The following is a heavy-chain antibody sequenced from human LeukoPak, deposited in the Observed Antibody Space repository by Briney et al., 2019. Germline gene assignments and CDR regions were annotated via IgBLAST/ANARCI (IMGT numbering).Heavy chain of an antibody. J-gene: IGHJ4*02. CDR3: AKGKDCANGVCRTFDY. D-gene: IGHD2-8*01. CDR2: ISYDGSNK. Sequence: GRSLRLSCAASGFTFSSYAMHWVRQAPGKGLEWVAVISYDGSNKYYADSVKGRFTISRDNSKNTLYLQMNSLRAEDTAVYYCAKGKDCANGVCRTFDYWGQGTLVAVSS. CDR1: GFTFSSYA. V-gene: IGHV3-30-3*01.